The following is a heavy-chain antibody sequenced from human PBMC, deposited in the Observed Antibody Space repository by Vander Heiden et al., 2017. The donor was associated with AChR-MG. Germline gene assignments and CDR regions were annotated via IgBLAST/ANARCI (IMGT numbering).Heavy chain of an antibody. CDR2: ISGSGSST. J-gene: IGHJ4*02. Sequence: EVQLLESGGGLVQPGGSLRLSCAASGFTLGTYALNWVRPAPGKGLEWVSGISGSGSSTYYADSVKGRFTVSRDNSKNTLYLKMNSLSADDTAVYYGARPNAQGIHLWSFDYWGQGALVTVSS. D-gene: IGHD5-18*01. CDR3: ARPNAQGIHLWSFDY. CDR1: GFTLGTYA. V-gene: IGHV3-23*01.